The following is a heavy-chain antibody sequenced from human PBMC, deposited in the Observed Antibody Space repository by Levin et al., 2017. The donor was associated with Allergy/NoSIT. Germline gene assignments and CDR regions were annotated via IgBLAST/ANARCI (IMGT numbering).Heavy chain of an antibody. CDR2: ISSTSSHI. Sequence: RAGGSLRLSCAGSGFTFSSYSINWVRQAPGKGLEWVSSISSTSSHIFYADSVKGRFTISRDNAQNSLYLQMNSLRAEDTAVYYCARGGAGATRSDLFDIWGQGTMVTVSS. J-gene: IGHJ3*02. D-gene: IGHD1-26*01. CDR3: ARGGAGATRSDLFDI. CDR1: GFTFSSYS. V-gene: IGHV3-21*06.